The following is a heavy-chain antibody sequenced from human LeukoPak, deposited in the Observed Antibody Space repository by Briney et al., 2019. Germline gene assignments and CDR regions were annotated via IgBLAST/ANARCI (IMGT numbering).Heavy chain of an antibody. CDR2: IIPIFGTA. CDR1: GGTFSSYA. J-gene: IGHJ4*02. D-gene: IGHD3/OR15-3a*01. V-gene: IGHV1-69*05. CDR3: ARVDWTPEYYFDY. Sequence: SVKVSCKASGGTFSSYAISWVRQAPGQGLEWMGRIIPIFGTANYAQKFQGRVTMTTDESTSTAYMELSSLRSEDTAVYYCARVDWTPEYYFDYWGQGSLVTVSS.